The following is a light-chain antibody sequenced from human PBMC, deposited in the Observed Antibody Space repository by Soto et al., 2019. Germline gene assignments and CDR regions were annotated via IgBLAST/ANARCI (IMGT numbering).Light chain of an antibody. Sequence: QSVLTQPPSASGTPGQRVTISCSGSSSNIGSNSVNWYHQLPGTAPKLLLYSNDRRPSGVPDRFAGSKSDTSASLAISGLQSEYEGDYYCAAWDDSLNGYVFGTGTKLTVL. V-gene: IGLV1-44*01. J-gene: IGLJ1*01. CDR2: SND. CDR3: AAWDDSLNGYV. CDR1: SSNIGSNS.